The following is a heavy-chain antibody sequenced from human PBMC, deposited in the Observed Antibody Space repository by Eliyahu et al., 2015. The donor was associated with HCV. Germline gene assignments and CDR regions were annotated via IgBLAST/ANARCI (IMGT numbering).Heavy chain of an antibody. Sequence: QVQLQQWGAGLLKPSETLSLTCAVYGGSFSGYYWSWIRQPPGKGLEWIGEINHSGSTQQQPSLKSRVTISVDTSKNQFSLKLSSVTAADTAVYYCARGKRTRQIVVVPAAILWFDPWGQGTLVTVSS. J-gene: IGHJ5*02. D-gene: IGHD2-2*02. V-gene: IGHV4-34*01. CDR1: GGSFSGYY. CDR2: INHSGST. CDR3: ARGKRTRQIVVVPAAILWFDP.